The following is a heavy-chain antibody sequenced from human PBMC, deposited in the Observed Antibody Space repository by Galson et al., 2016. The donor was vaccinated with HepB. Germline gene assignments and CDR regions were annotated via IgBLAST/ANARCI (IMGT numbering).Heavy chain of an antibody. J-gene: IGHJ4*02. CDR3: ARDRADSASWGFDF. Sequence: SVKVSCKASGYAFTSHPLHWVRQAPGQRPEWMGWINAGDGRTKISETFRGRLSISRDASASIAYMELTSLTSEDTAVYFCARDRADSASWGFDFWGQGALITVSS. CDR1: GYAFTSHP. V-gene: IGHV1-3*01. D-gene: IGHD6-13*01. CDR2: INAGDGRT.